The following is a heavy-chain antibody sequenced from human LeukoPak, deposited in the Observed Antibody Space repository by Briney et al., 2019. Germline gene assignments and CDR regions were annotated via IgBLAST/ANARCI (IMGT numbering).Heavy chain of an antibody. CDR1: GFTVSSNY. J-gene: IGHJ4*02. CDR3: ARDYFDSWGYYYLPDY. CDR2: IYSGGST. V-gene: IGHV3-53*01. D-gene: IGHD3-22*01. Sequence: GGSLRLSCAASGFTVSSNYMSWVRQAPGKGLEWVSVIYSGGSTYYADSVKGRFTISRDNSKNTLYLQMNSLRAEDTAVYYCARDYFDSWGYYYLPDYWGQGALVTVSS.